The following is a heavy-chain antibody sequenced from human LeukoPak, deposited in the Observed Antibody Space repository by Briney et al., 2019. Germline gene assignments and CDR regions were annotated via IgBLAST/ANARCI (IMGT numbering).Heavy chain of an antibody. CDR2: IKQDGREK. J-gene: IGHJ4*02. Sequence: GGSLRLSCAASGFTFSFYWMSWVRQAPGKGLEWVANIKQDGREKYYVDSVKGRFTISRDNAKKSLYLQMNSLRVEDTAVYYCARGRLVDPSSYLFDYWGQGTLVTVSS. V-gene: IGHV3-7*01. CDR1: GFTFSFYW. D-gene: IGHD2-8*02. CDR3: ARGRLVDPSSYLFDY.